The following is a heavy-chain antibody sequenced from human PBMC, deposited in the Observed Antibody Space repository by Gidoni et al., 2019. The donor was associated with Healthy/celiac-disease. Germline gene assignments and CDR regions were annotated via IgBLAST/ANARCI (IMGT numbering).Heavy chain of an antibody. D-gene: IGHD3-10*01. Sequence: QGTLRESGPALVKPTQTLTLTCTFSGFSLSTSGMCVSWIRQPPGKALEWLARIDWDDDKYYSTSLKTRLTISKDTSKNQVVLTMTNMDPVDTATYYCARMDYGSVNEPGDYWGQGTLVTVSS. CDR2: IDWDDDK. J-gene: IGHJ4*02. CDR1: GFSLSTSGMC. CDR3: ARMDYGSVNEPGDY. V-gene: IGHV2-70*15.